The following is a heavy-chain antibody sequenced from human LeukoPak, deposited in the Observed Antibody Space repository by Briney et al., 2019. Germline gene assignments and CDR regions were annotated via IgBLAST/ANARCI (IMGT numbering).Heavy chain of an antibody. J-gene: IGHJ3*02. V-gene: IGHV3-30*04. CDR1: GFTFSSYA. Sequence: GRSLRLSCAPSGFTFSSYAMHWVRQAPGKGLEWVAVISYDGSNKYYADSVKGRFTISRDNSKNTLYPQMNSLRAEDTAVYYCARDRAYGDYRDAFDIWGQGTMVTVSS. CDR3: ARDRAYGDYRDAFDI. CDR2: ISYDGSNK. D-gene: IGHD4-17*01.